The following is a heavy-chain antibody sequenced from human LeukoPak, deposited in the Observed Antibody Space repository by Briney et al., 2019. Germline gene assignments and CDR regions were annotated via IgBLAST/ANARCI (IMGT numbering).Heavy chain of an antibody. V-gene: IGHV3-21*01. CDR3: ARSYYYDSSGYYYSSRAFDI. D-gene: IGHD3-22*01. CDR2: ISSSSSYI. CDR1: GFTFSSYS. Sequence: GGSLRLSCAASGFTFSSYSMNWVRQAPGKGLEWVSSISSSSSYIYYADSVKGRLTISRDNAKNSLYLQMNSLRAEDTAVYYCARSYYYDSSGYYYSSRAFDIWGQGTMVTVSS. J-gene: IGHJ3*02.